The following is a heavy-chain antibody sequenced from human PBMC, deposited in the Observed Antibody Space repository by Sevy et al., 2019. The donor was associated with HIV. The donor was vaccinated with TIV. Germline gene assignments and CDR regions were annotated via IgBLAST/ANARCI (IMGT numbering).Heavy chain of an antibody. CDR1: GYSISSGYY. CDR3: AIVTVLGYCSSTSCYAQLNGMDV. V-gene: IGHV4-38-2*01. Sequence: SQTLSLTCAVSGYSISSGYYWGWIRQPPGKGLEWIGSIYHSGSTYYNPSLKSRVTISVDTSKNQFSLKLSSVTAADTAVYYCAIVTVLGYCSSTSCYAQLNGMDVWGQGTTVTVSS. D-gene: IGHD2-2*01. CDR2: IYHSGST. J-gene: IGHJ6*02.